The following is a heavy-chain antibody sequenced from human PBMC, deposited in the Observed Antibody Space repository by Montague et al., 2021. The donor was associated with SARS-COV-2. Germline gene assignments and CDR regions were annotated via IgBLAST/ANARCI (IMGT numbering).Heavy chain of an antibody. CDR1: GFTFSSYE. J-gene: IGHJ4*02. V-gene: IGHV3-48*03. D-gene: IGHD3-22*01. Sequence: SLRLSCPASGFTFSSYEMNWVRQAPGKGLEWVSYISSSGSTIYYADSVKGRFTIPRDNAKNSLYLQMNSLRAEDTAVYYCARTYYYDSSGYSNWPYFDYWGQGTLVTVSS. CDR3: ARTYYYDSSGYSNWPYFDY. CDR2: ISSSGSTI.